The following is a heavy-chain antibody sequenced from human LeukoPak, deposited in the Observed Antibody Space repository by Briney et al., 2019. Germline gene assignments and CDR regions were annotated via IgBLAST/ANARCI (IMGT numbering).Heavy chain of an antibody. CDR1: GFTFSSYG. Sequence: PGGSLRLSCAASGFTFSSYGMHWVRQAPGKGLEWAAFIRYDGSNKYYADSVKGRFTISRDNSKNTLYLQMNSLRAEDTAVYYCATDYYDSSGLDIWGQGTMVTVSS. J-gene: IGHJ3*02. D-gene: IGHD3-22*01. CDR2: IRYDGSNK. CDR3: ATDYYDSSGLDI. V-gene: IGHV3-30*02.